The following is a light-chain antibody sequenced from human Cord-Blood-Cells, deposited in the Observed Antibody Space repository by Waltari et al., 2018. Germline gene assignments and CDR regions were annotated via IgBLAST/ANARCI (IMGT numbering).Light chain of an antibody. V-gene: IGLV2-14*01. CDR1: SSDVGGYNY. CDR3: SSYTSSSTLV. Sequence: QSALTQPASMSGSPGQSITLSCTGTSSDVGGYNYVSWYQQHPGKAPKLMLYDVSNRTSGVSNRFSCSNSGNTASLTISGLQAEDEADYYCSSYTSSSTLVFGGGTKLTVL. CDR2: DVS. J-gene: IGLJ2*01.